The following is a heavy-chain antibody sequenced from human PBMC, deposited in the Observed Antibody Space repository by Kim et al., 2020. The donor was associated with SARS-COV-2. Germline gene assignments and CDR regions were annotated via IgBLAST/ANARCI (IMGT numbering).Heavy chain of an antibody. J-gene: IGHJ4*02. CDR3: VRDDYGSFDY. D-gene: IGHD4-17*01. CDR1: GLTFSSYA. V-gene: IGHV3-30-3*01. Sequence: GGSLRLSCAASGLTFSSYAMHWVRQAPGEGLECVALISSNGVTINYAASVKGRFTISRDNSRSTLYLQMNSLRGEDTAAYYCVRDDYGSFDYWGQGTLVT. CDR2: ISSNGVTI.